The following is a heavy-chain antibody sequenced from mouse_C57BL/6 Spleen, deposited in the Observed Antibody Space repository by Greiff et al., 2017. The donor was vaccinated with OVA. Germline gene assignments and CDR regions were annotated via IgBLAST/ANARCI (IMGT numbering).Heavy chain of an antibody. Sequence: VKLMESGAELVRPGTSVKVSCKASGYAFTNYLIEWVKQRPGQGLEWIGVINPGSGGTNYNEKFKGKATLTADKSSSTAYMQLSSLTSEDSAVYFCARSFLLDYAMDYWGQGTSVTVSS. CDR3: ARSFLLDYAMDY. J-gene: IGHJ4*01. D-gene: IGHD2-1*01. V-gene: IGHV1-54*01. CDR2: INPGSGGT. CDR1: GYAFTNYL.